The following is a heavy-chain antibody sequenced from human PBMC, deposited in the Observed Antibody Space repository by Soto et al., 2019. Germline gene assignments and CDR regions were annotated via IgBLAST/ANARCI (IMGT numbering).Heavy chain of an antibody. CDR3: ARARSSSWYRGGFDP. V-gene: IGHV3-21*01. J-gene: IGHJ5*02. Sequence: EVQLVESGGGLVKPGGSLRLSCAASGFTFSSYSMNWVRQAPGKGLEWVSSISSSSSYIYYADSVKGRFTISRDNAKNSLYLQMNSLRAEETAVYYCARARSSSWYRGGFDPWGQGTLVTVSS. CDR2: ISSSSSYI. CDR1: GFTFSSYS. D-gene: IGHD6-13*01.